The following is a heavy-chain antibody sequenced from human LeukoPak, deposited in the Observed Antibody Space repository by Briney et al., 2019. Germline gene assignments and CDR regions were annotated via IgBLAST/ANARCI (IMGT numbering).Heavy chain of an antibody. V-gene: IGHV1-2*02. CDR1: GYTFTVYY. Sequence: ASVRXSCKASGYTFTVYYMHGVRQAPGQGLEWMGWINPNSGGTNYAQKFQGRVTMTRDTSISTAYMELSRLRSDDTAVYYCARDETGWFDPWGQGTLVTVSS. CDR3: ARDETGWFDP. CDR2: INPNSGGT. J-gene: IGHJ5*02. D-gene: IGHD7-27*01.